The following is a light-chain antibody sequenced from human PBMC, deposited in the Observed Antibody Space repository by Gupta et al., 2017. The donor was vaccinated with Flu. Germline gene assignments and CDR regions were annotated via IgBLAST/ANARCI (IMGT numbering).Light chain of an antibody. Sequence: QSASTQPLSVSGAPGQTITISCTGSRPNNGAGYDVYWYQHVPGTAPKLLIYGNSNRPSGVPDRFSGSKSDTSASLAITGLQAVDEADYYCQSYDSSLSIWVFGGGTKLTVL. CDR1: RPNNGAGYD. J-gene: IGLJ2*01. V-gene: IGLV1-40*01. CDR3: QSYDSSLSIWV. CDR2: GNS.